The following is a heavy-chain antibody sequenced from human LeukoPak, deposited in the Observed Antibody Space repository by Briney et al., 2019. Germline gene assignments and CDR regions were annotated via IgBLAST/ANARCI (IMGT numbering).Heavy chain of an antibody. CDR3: ARDRKRWLQCTLGY. Sequence: GESLKVSCKASGYTFTSYGISWVRQAPGQGLEWMGWISAYNGNTNYAQKLQGRVTMTTDTSTSTAYMELRSLRSDDTAVYYCARDRKRWLQCTLGYWGQGTLVTVSS. CDR2: ISAYNGNT. J-gene: IGHJ4*02. CDR1: GYTFTSYG. D-gene: IGHD5-24*01. V-gene: IGHV1-18*01.